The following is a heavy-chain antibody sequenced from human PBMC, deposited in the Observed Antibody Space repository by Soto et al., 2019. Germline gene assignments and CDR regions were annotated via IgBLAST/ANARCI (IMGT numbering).Heavy chain of an antibody. CDR1: GGSVSSGSYY. J-gene: IGHJ6*02. CDR3: ARGIEGCYQGRYFYGMDV. Sequence: QVQLQESGPGLVKPSETLSLTCTVSGGSVSSGSYYWSWIRQPPGKGLEWIGYIYYSGSTNYNPSLSSRVAISVDNSKIHVYLKVCSVTATDTAVYYLARGIEGCYQGRYFYGMDVWGHGTTVTVSS. V-gene: IGHV4-61*01. CDR2: IYYSGST. D-gene: IGHD6-19*01.